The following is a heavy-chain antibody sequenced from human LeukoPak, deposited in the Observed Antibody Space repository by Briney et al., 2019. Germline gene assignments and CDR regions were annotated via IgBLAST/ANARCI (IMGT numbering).Heavy chain of an antibody. V-gene: IGHV3-30*19. CDR3: ASGYSSSWYLLFY. J-gene: IGHJ4*02. D-gene: IGHD6-13*01. Sequence: GGSLRLSCAASGFTFSSYGMHWVRQAPGKGLEWVAVISYDGSNKYYADSVKGRFTISRDNSKNTLYLQMNSLRAEDTAVYYCASGYSSSWYLLFYWGQGTLVTVSS. CDR2: ISYDGSNK. CDR1: GFTFSSYG.